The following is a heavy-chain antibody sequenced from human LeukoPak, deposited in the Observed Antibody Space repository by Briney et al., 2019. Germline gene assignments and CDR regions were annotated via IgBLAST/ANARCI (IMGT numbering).Heavy chain of an antibody. CDR1: GGSISDNY. CDR2: AYYSGHT. J-gene: IGHJ4*02. D-gene: IGHD2-15*01. Sequence: SETLSLTCTVSGGSISDNYWSWIRQPPGKGLEWIGYAYYSGHTNYTSSLKSRVTMSLDTSTSQFSLRLSSVTAADTAVYFCARHPFATPFDYWGPGTLVTVSS. V-gene: IGHV4-59*08. CDR3: ARHPFATPFDY.